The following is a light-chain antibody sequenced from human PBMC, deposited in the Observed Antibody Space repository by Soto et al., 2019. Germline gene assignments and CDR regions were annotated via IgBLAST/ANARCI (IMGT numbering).Light chain of an antibody. Sequence: IVLTQSPGTLSLSPGERTTLSFRASQSISRYLAWYQQKPGQGPRLLIYGASSRATGTPDRFSGSGSGTDFTLTINRLEPEDFALYYCQHYNHWPQLSFGGGTKVEI. CDR1: QSISRY. J-gene: IGKJ4*01. V-gene: IGKV3-20*01. CDR3: QHYNHWPQLS. CDR2: GAS.